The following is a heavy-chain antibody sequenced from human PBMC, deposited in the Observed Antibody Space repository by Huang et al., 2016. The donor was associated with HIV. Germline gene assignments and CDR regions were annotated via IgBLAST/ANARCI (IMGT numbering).Heavy chain of an antibody. V-gene: IGHV3-21*01. CDR1: GFTFSSYS. CDR2: ISSSSSYI. Sequence: EVQLVESGGGLVKPGGSLRLSCAASGFTFSSYSMNWVRQAPGKGLEWVSSISSSSSYIYYADSVKGRFHISRDNAKNSLYLQMNSLRAEDTALYYCARADYYDSSGYPDWYFDLWGRGTLVTVSS. CDR3: ARADYYDSSGYPDWYFDL. D-gene: IGHD3-22*01. J-gene: IGHJ2*01.